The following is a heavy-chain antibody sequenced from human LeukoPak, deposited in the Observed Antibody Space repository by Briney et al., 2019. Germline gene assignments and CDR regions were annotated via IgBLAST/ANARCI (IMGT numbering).Heavy chain of an antibody. J-gene: IGHJ4*02. D-gene: IGHD3-9*01. CDR1: GFTVSNNY. V-gene: IGHV3-23*01. Sequence: GGSLRLSCAASGFTVSNNYMNWVRQAPGKGLEWVSAISNSGHSTYYADSVKGRFTISRDNSKNTLYLQMNSLRAEDTAVYYCAKERVDWRYFDYWGQGTLVTVSS. CDR2: ISNSGHST. CDR3: AKERVDWRYFDY.